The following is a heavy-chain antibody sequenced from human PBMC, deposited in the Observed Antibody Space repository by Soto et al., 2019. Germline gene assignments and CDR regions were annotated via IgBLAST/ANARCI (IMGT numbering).Heavy chain of an antibody. CDR3: AKVGTQWTFDY. D-gene: IGHD6-19*01. V-gene: IGHV3-33*06. CDR1: GFTFSTYW. CDR2: IWYDGSNK. J-gene: IGHJ4*02. Sequence: GGSLRLSCAASGFTFSTYWMHWVRQAPGKGLEWVAIIWYDGSNKYYADPVKGRFTISRDNSKNTVYLQMNSLRAEDTAVYYCAKVGTQWTFDYWGQGTLVTVSS.